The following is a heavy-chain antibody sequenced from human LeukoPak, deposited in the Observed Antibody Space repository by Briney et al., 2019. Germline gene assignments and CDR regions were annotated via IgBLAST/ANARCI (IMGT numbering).Heavy chain of an antibody. Sequence: ASVKVSCKASGYTFSTYHMNWVRQAPGQGLEWMGTISPSNGNTNYAQSFRGRVTMTRDTTTSTVYMELTSLTSEDTAVYYCVREASGGYFDYWGQGTQVTVSS. CDR1: GYTFSTYH. D-gene: IGHD3-16*01. CDR3: VREASGGYFDY. J-gene: IGHJ4*02. CDR2: ISPSNGNT. V-gene: IGHV1-46*01.